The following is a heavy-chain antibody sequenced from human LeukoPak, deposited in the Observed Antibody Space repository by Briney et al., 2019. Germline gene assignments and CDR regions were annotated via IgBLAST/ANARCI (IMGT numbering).Heavy chain of an antibody. CDR2: IRYDGSNK. Sequence: GRSLRLSCAASGFTFSSYGMHWVRQAPGKGLEWVAFIRYDGSNKYYADSVKGRFTISRDNSKNTLYLQMNSPRAEDTAVYYCAKSPLGPGIAAAGPFDYWGQGTLVTVSS. CDR3: AKSPLGPGIAAAGPFDY. CDR1: GFTFSSYG. J-gene: IGHJ4*02. D-gene: IGHD6-13*01. V-gene: IGHV3-30*02.